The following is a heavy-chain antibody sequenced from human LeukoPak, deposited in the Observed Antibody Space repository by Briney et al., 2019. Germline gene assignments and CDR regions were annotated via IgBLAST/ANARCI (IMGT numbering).Heavy chain of an antibody. CDR3: ALWGGYSEVYYYYGMDV. D-gene: IGHD3-3*01. V-gene: IGHV1-69*04. J-gene: IGHJ6*02. Sequence: ASVKVSCKASGGTFSSYAISWVRQAPGQGLEWMGRIIPILGIANYAQKFQGRVTITADKSTSTAYMELSSLRSEDTAVYYCALWGGYSEVYYYYGMDVWGQGTTVTVSS. CDR1: GGTFSSYA. CDR2: IIPILGIA.